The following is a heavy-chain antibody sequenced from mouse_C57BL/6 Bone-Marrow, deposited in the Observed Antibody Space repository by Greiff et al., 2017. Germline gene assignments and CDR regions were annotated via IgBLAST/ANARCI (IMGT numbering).Heavy chain of an antibody. D-gene: IGHD1-1*01. V-gene: IGHV1-9*01. CDR1: GYTFTGYW. CDR2: IFPCYGST. J-gene: IGHJ2*01. Sequence: VQLQQSGAELMKPGASVKLSCKATGYTFTGYWIEWVKQRPGHGLEWIGEIFPCYGSTNYNEKFKGKATFTVDTSSNTAYMQLSSLTSEDSAIYYCARDGYYGTHVLFDYWGQGTTLTVSS. CDR3: ARDGYYGTHVLFDY.